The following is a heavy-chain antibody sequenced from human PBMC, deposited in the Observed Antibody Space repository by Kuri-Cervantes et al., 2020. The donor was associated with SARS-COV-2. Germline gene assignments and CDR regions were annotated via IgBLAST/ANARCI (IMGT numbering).Heavy chain of an antibody. CDR2: INPNSGGT. J-gene: IGHJ4*02. D-gene: IGHD2-21*01. CDR3: ASQLGGGASEYYFDY. Sequence: ASVKVSCKASGYTFTGYYMHWVRQVPGQGLEWMGRINPNSGGTNYAQKFQGRVTMTRDTSISTAYMELSRLRSDDTAVYYCASQLGGGASEYYFDYWGQGTLVTVSS. CDR1: GYTFTGYY. V-gene: IGHV1-2*06.